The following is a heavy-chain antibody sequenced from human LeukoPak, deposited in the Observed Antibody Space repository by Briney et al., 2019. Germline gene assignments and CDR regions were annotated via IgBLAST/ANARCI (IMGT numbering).Heavy chain of an antibody. J-gene: IGHJ3*02. CDR2: ISAYNANT. CDR1: GYTFTSYG. CDR3: ARVDMVRAGPYAFDI. V-gene: IGHV1-18*01. D-gene: IGHD3-10*01. Sequence: ASVKVSCKASGYTFTSYGISWVRQAPGQGLEWMGWISAYNANTNYAQKLQGRVTMTTDTSTSTAYMELRSLRSDDTAVYYCARVDMVRAGPYAFDIWGQGTMVTVSS.